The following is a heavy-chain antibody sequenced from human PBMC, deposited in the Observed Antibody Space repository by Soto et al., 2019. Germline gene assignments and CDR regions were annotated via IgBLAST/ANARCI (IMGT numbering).Heavy chain of an antibody. D-gene: IGHD2-8*01. CDR2: ISAHNGDT. J-gene: IGHJ4*01. V-gene: IGHV1-18*01. Sequence: ASVMVSCKASGYTYTSYGIIWVRQAPGQGLEWVGWISAHNGDTRYAQNLQGRVTMTTDTFTNTAYMELTSLTSDDTAVYYRARDRSLYYDTRFRMWFYWG. CDR3: ARDRSLYYDTRFRMWFY. CDR1: GYTYTSYG.